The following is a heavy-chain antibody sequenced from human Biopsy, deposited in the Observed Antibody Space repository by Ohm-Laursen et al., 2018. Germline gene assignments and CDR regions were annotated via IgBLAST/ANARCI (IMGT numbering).Heavy chain of an antibody. D-gene: IGHD3-10*01. CDR3: ARDRMTDVFGGPTRTDVFDS. CDR2: INPNSGAT. V-gene: IGHV1-2*02. CDR1: GYTFTDYY. J-gene: IGHJ4*02. Sequence: SVKVSCKASGYTFTDYYIHWVRQSPGQGLEWMGWINPNSGATNSAQKFRDRVTLTGDTSISAVYIDLRRLKSDDAAIYYCARDRMTDVFGGPTRTDVFDSWGQGTPVTVSS.